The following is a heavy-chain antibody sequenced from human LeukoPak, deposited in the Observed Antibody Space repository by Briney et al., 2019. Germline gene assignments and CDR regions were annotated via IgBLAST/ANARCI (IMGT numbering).Heavy chain of an antibody. CDR3: ASPYCSGGSCYSYYFDY. Sequence: SVKVSCRASGGTFSSYAISWVRQAPGQGLEWMGGIIPIFGTANYAQKFQGRVTITADESTSTAYMELSSLRSEDTAVYYCASPYCSGGSCYSYYFDYWGQGTLVTVSS. CDR2: IIPIFGTA. J-gene: IGHJ4*02. V-gene: IGHV1-69*13. CDR1: GGTFSSYA. D-gene: IGHD2-15*01.